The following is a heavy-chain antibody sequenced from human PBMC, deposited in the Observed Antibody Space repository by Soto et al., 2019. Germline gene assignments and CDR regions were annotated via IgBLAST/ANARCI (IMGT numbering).Heavy chain of an antibody. Sequence: ASVKVSCKASGYTFTSYAMHWVRQAPGQRLEWMGWINAGNGNTKYSQKFQGRVTITRDTSASTAYMELSSLRSEDTAVYYCARDHMRYFDWMPRYYYGMDVWGQGTTITVSS. D-gene: IGHD3-9*01. V-gene: IGHV1-3*01. CDR2: INAGNGNT. CDR3: ARDHMRYFDWMPRYYYGMDV. J-gene: IGHJ6*02. CDR1: GYTFTSYA.